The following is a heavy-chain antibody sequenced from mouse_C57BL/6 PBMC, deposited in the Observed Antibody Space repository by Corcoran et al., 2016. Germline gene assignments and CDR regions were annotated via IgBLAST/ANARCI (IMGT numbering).Heavy chain of an antibody. CDR3: ARHYSNFYYFDY. V-gene: IGHV9-3*01. CDR1: GYTFTTYG. Sequence: QIQLVQSGPELKKPGETVKISCKASGYTFTTYGMSWVKQAPGKGLKWMGWINTYSGVPTYADDFKGRFAFSLETSASTAYLQINNLKNEDTATYFCARHYSNFYYFDYWGQGTTLTVSS. CDR2: INTYSGVP. D-gene: IGHD2-5*01. J-gene: IGHJ2*01.